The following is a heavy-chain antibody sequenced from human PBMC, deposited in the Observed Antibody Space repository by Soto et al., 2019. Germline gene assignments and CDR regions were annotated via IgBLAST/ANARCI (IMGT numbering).Heavy chain of an antibody. J-gene: IGHJ4*02. Sequence: PGESLKISCKGSGYSFTSYWIGWVRQMPGKGLEWMGIIYPGDSDTRYSPSFQGQVTISADKSISTAYLQWSSLKASDTAMYYCASPRRDILTVFFRGPFDNGGKEPLVTVSS. CDR3: ASPRRDILTVFFRGPFDN. D-gene: IGHD3-9*01. CDR2: IYPGDSDT. V-gene: IGHV5-51*01. CDR1: GYSFTSYW.